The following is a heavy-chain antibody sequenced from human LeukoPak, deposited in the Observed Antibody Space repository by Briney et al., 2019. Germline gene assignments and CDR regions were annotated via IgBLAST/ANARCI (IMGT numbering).Heavy chain of an antibody. V-gene: IGHV4-34*01. CDR1: GGSFSGYY. J-gene: IGHJ4*02. Sequence: PSETLSLTCAVYGGSFSGYYWSWIRQPPGRGLEWIGEINHSGSTNYNPSLKSRVTISVDTSKNQFSLKLSSVTAADTAVYYCARAFSGWLSFWGQGTLVTVSS. CDR3: ARAFSGWLSF. D-gene: IGHD6-19*01. CDR2: INHSGST.